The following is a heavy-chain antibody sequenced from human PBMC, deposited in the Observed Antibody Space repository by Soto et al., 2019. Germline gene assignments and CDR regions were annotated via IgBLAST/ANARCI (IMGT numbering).Heavy chain of an antibody. J-gene: IGHJ6*02. V-gene: IGHV4-30-4*01. CDR3: ARDSRTPSGGMDV. CDR2: IYYSAST. CDR1: GGSISSGDYH. Sequence: QVQLQESGPGLVKPSQTLSLTCTVSGGSISSGDYHWTWIRQFPGKGLEWIGGIYYSASTYYNPALVSRITISLDTSKNQFSLKLTSVTAADTAVYYCARDSRTPSGGMDVWGQGNTVTVSS.